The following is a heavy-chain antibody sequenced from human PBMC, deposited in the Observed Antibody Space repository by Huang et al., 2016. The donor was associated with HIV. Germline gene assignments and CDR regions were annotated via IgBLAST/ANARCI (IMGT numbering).Heavy chain of an antibody. D-gene: IGHD3-3*01. J-gene: IGHJ6*03. V-gene: IGHV4-34*02. CDR3: ARLPTPSYYDTWSLSPVEEDFFYFNMDL. CDR1: GASFTTYF. CDR2: RKPGGPS. Sequence: QVRLEQWGEGVVKPSDTLSLTCAVYGASFTTYFWSWIRQSHVKGLQWIGERKPGGPSNYNPVFQSRVIMSVDTPKNQFSLSLRDMTAADAAIYYCARLPTPSYYDTWSLSPVEEDFFYFNMDLWGRGTPVIVSS.